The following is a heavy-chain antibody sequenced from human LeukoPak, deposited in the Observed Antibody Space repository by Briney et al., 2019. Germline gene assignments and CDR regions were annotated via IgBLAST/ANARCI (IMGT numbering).Heavy chain of an antibody. CDR1: GFSFSSDYY. D-gene: IGHD3-22*01. V-gene: IGHV4-38-2*02. J-gene: IGHJ1*01. CDR2: IYYSGST. CDR3: ARAQRITYYYVRSGYLDAEYFQH. Sequence: SGTLCLSCTASGFSFSSDYYWGCIRPPRGKRLEGIGIIYYSGSTYYNASLKSRFTISVDKSKNQFSLKMSSVTAADTAVYYWARAQRITYYYVRSGYLDAEYFQHWGQGTLVTVSS.